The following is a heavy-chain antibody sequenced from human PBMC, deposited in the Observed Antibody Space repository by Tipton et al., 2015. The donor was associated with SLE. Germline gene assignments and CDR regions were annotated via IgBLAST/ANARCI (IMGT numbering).Heavy chain of an antibody. V-gene: IGHV4-34*01. Sequence: TLSLTCAVYGGSFSGYYWSWIRQPPGKGLEWIGEINHSGSTTYNPSLQSRVTISVDTSKNQFSLKLSSVTAADTAVYYCARITIFGVVLFDYWGQGTLVTVSS. CDR1: GGSFSGYY. CDR2: INHSGST. CDR3: ARITIFGVVLFDY. J-gene: IGHJ4*02. D-gene: IGHD3-3*01.